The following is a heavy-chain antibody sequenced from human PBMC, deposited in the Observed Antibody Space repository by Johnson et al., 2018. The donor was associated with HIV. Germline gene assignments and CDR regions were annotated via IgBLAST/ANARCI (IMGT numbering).Heavy chain of an antibody. CDR1: GFTFSSYA. CDR2: ISGSGGST. Sequence: VHLVESGGGLVQPGGSLRVSCAASGFTFSSYAMSWVSQAPGKGLEWVSAISGSGGSTYYADSVKGRFTISRDNSKNTLYLQMNSLRAEDTALYYCATRGFYCADGVCHGVFDFWGQGTVVSVSS. J-gene: IGHJ3*01. D-gene: IGHD2-8*01. V-gene: IGHV3-23*04. CDR3: ATRGFYCADGVCHGVFDF.